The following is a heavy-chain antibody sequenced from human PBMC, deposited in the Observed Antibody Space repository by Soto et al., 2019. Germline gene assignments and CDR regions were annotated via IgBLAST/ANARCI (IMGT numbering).Heavy chain of an antibody. V-gene: IGHV1-18*01. CDR2: ISLYSDGT. CDR3: ATQVMVYAADLGMDV. Sequence: ASVKVSCKTSGYTFSNCGITWVRQAPGQPLEWLGWISLYSDGTNYAQKFQGRVTMTRDTSTSTVYMELSSLRSEDTAVYYCATQVMVYAADLGMDVWGQGTTVTVSS. D-gene: IGHD2-8*01. CDR1: GYTFSNCG. J-gene: IGHJ6*02.